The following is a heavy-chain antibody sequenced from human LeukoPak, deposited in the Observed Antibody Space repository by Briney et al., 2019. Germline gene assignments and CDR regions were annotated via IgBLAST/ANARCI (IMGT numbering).Heavy chain of an antibody. CDR2: IYPGDSDT. CDR3: ARLDLRLTTVTTEYYFDY. Sequence: GESLKISCKGSGYSFTSYWIGWVRQMPGKGLEWMGIIYPGDSDTRYSPSFQGQVTISADKSISTAYLQWSSLKASDTAMYYCARLDLRLTTVTTEYYFDYWGQGTLVTVSS. J-gene: IGHJ4*02. D-gene: IGHD4-17*01. CDR1: GYSFTSYW. V-gene: IGHV5-51*01.